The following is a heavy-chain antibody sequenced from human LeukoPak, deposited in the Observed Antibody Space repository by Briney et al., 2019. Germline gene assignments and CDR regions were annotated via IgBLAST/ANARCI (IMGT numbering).Heavy chain of an antibody. D-gene: IGHD6-13*01. CDR1: GGSISSSTYY. J-gene: IGHJ5*01. V-gene: IGHV4-39*01. CDR3: ARHGDIGSNWSPFDY. CDR2: IYYSGST. Sequence: SETLSLTCTVSGGSISSSTYYWGWIRQPPGKGLEWIGSIYYSGSTYFNPSLKSRVTISVDTSKNQFSLKLNSVTAADTAVYYCARHGDIGSNWSPFDYWGQGTLVTVSS.